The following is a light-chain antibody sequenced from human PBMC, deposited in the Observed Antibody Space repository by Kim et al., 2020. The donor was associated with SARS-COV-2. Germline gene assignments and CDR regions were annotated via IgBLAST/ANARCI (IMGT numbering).Light chain of an antibody. V-gene: IGKV3-11*01. CDR1: QSVDGY. CDR2: NAS. Sequence: SLSPVYGATLSCRASQSVDGYLAWLQQKPGQAPRLLISNASNRAAGVPARFSGSGSGTDFTLTISSLEPEDFAVYYCQQRRKSITFGQGTRLEIK. J-gene: IGKJ5*01. CDR3: QQRRKSIT.